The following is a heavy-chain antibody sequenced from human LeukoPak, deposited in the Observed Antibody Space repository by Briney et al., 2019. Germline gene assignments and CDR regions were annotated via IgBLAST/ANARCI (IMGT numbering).Heavy chain of an antibody. D-gene: IGHD4-17*01. CDR2: IKGSGSYA. V-gene: IGHV3-23*01. Sequence: GSLRLSCVGSDFTFANYAMTWVRLTPGKGLEWVSSIKGSGSYAMYADSVSGRFTTSRDNSRNTIFLQMTSLRAEGTAIYYCGRDPNGDYIGAFEFWGLGTLVSVSS. CDR1: DFTFANYA. CDR3: GRDPNGDYIGAFEF. J-gene: IGHJ3*01.